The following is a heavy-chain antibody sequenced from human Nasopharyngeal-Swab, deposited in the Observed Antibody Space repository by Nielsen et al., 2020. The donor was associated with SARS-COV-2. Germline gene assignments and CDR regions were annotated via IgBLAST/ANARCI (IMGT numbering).Heavy chain of an antibody. V-gene: IGHV3-23*01. Sequence: GESLKISCAASGFTFSSYAMSWVRQAPGKGLEWVSAISGSGGSTYYADSVKGRFTISRDNSKNTLYLPMNSLRAEDTAVYYCAKDLAAQNYYYYGMDVWGQGTTVTVSS. CDR1: GFTFSSYA. D-gene: IGHD6-6*01. J-gene: IGHJ6*02. CDR3: AKDLAAQNYYYYGMDV. CDR2: ISGSGGST.